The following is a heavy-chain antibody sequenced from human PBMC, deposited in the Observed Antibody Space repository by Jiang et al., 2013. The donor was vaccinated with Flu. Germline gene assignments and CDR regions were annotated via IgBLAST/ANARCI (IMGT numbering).Heavy chain of an antibody. CDR2: IDYSGST. CDR3: ARHNWVHDAFDI. Sequence: LLKPSETLSLTCTVSGGSISISSYYWGWIRQSPGKGLEWIGSIDYSGSTYYNPSLKSRVTISVDTSNNQFSLKLSSVTAADTAVYYCARHNWVHDAFDIWGPRGQWSPVSS. J-gene: IGHJ3*02. D-gene: IGHD7-27*01. CDR1: GGSISISSYY. V-gene: IGHV4-39*01.